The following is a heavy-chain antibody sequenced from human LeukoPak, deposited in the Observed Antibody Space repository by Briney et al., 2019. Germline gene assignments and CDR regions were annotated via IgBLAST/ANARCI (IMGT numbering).Heavy chain of an antibody. CDR2: INPDSGGT. V-gene: IGHV1-2*02. Sequence: ASVKVSCKASGYTFTGFHIHWVRQAPGQGLEWMGWINPDSGGTNYAQKFQDRVIMTRDTSISTAYMELSRLRSDDTAVYYCARLGSSGYVWGQGTLVTVSS. CDR1: GYTFTGFH. CDR3: ARLGSSGYV. D-gene: IGHD3-22*01. J-gene: IGHJ4*02.